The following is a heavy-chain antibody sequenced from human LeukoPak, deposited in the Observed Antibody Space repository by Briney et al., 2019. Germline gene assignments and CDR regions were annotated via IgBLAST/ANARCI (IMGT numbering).Heavy chain of an antibody. D-gene: IGHD5-12*01. CDR3: ARGRVTTIAQYDY. CDR2: IFDSGTTNYNPST. Sequence: PSETLSLTCTVSGGSIISYFWSWIRQPPGKGPEWIGYIFDSGTTNYNPSTNYNPSLKSRVTVSLDTSKNHFSLKLSSVTAADTAVYFCARGRVTTIAQYDYWGQGILVTVSS. CDR1: GGSIISYF. V-gene: IGHV4-59*01. J-gene: IGHJ4*02.